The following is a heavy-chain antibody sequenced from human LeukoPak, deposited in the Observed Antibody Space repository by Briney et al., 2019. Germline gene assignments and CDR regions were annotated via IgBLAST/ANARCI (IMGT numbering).Heavy chain of an antibody. Sequence: PGGSLRLSCAASGFTFSSYEMNWVRQAPGKGLEWVSYISSSGSTIYYADSVKGRFTISRDNAKNSLYLQMNSLRAEDTAVYYCARGVLFGELSFDHWGPGTLVTVSS. V-gene: IGHV3-48*03. D-gene: IGHD3-10*01. CDR1: GFTFSSYE. CDR3: ARGVLFGELSFDH. CDR2: ISSSGSTI. J-gene: IGHJ4*02.